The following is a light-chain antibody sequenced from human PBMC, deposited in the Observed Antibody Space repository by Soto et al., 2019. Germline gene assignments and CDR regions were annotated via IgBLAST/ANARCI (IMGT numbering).Light chain of an antibody. V-gene: IGKV1-5*03. CDR2: KAS. CDR3: QQYNSYPLT. Sequence: DIQMTQSPSTLSASVGDRVTITCRASQSINDWLAWYQQKPGKAPNLLIYKASSLQTGAPSRFSGSGSGTEFTLTITRLQPDDFATYFCQQYNSYPLTFGGGTKVEIK. J-gene: IGKJ4*01. CDR1: QSINDW.